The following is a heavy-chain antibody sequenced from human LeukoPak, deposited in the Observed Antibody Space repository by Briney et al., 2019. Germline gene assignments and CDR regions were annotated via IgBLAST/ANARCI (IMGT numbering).Heavy chain of an antibody. CDR1: GFTFSSYG. V-gene: IGHV3-30*02. CDR3: AKGLGQYSSDWYFFDL. J-gene: IGHJ4*02. CDR2: MRYDGSHE. Sequence: GGSLRLSCTVSGFTFSSYGMHWVRQAPGKGPEWVAFMRYDGSHESYADSVKGRFTISRDNSKNTLYLQMNSLRPEDTAMYFCAKGLGQYSSDWYFFDLWGQGTLVTVSS. D-gene: IGHD6-13*01.